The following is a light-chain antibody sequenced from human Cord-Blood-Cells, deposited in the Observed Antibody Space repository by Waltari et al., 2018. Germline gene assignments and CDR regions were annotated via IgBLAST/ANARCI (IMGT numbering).Light chain of an antibody. CDR2: QDS. CDR3: QAWDSSTAV. Sequence: SYELTQPPSVSVSPGQTASITCSVDKLGAKYACWYQQKPGQSPVRVIYQDSKRPSGIPERFSGSNSGNTATLTIGGTQAMDEADYYCQAWDSSTAVFGGGTKLTVL. CDR1: KLGAKY. J-gene: IGLJ3*02. V-gene: IGLV3-1*01.